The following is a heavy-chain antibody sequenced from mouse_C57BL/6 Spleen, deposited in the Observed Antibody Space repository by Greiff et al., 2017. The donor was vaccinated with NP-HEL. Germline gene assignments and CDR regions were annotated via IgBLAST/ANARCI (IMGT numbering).Heavy chain of an antibody. CDR1: GFTFSDYG. V-gene: IGHV5-17*01. Sequence: EVKLVESGGGLVKPGGSLKLSCAASGFTFSDYGMHWVRQAPEKGLEWVAYISSGSSTIYYADTVKGRFTISRDNAKNTLFLQMTSLRSEDTAMYYCARQGRWLLTWFAYWGQGTLVTVSA. D-gene: IGHD2-3*01. CDR3: ARQGRWLLTWFAY. CDR2: ISSGSSTI. J-gene: IGHJ3*01.